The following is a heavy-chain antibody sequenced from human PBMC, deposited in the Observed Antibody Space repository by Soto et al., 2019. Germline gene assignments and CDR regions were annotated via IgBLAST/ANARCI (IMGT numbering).Heavy chain of an antibody. CDR3: ARDREPAVMVRGVIMPFQH. D-gene: IGHD3-10*01. Sequence: QVQLVQSGAEVKKPGASVKVSCKASGYTFTSYGISWVRQAPGQGLEWMGWISAYNGNTNYAQKLQGRVTMTTDTSTSTAYMELRSLRSDDTAVYYCARDREPAVMVRGVIMPFQHWGQGTLVTVSS. V-gene: IGHV1-18*01. J-gene: IGHJ1*01. CDR1: GYTFTSYG. CDR2: ISAYNGNT.